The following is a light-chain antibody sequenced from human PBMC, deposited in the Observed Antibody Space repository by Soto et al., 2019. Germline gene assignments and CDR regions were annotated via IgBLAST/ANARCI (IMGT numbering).Light chain of an antibody. V-gene: IGLV2-14*01. J-gene: IGLJ1*01. CDR3: SSYKSTSTLYV. Sequence: QSALTQPASVSGSPGQSITISCTGTSSDVGDNNYVSWYQQHPGKAPKLMIYDVTHRPSGISNRFSGSKSGNTAFLTISGLQAEDEADYYCSSYKSTSTLYVFGTGTKLTVL. CDR1: SSDVGDNNY. CDR2: DVT.